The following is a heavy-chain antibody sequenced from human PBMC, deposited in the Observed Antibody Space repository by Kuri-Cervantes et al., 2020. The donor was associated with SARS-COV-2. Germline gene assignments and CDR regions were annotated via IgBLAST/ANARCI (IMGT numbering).Heavy chain of an antibody. J-gene: IGHJ6*02. D-gene: IGHD3-10*01. V-gene: IGHV2-5*02. Sequence: SGPTLVKPTQTLTLTCTFSGFSLSTSGVGVGWIRQPPGKALEWLALIYWDDDKRYSTSLKTRLTISKDTSKNQVVLTMTNMDPVDTATYYCARNMVRGVNYYYYGMDVWDQGTTVTVSS. CDR1: GFSLSTSGVG. CDR3: ARNMVRGVNYYYYGMDV. CDR2: IYWDDDK.